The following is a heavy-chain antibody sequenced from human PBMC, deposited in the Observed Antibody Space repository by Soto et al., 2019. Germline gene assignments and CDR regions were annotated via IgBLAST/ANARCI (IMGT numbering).Heavy chain of an antibody. D-gene: IGHD6-13*01. Sequence: LRLSCAASGFTFNNYAMSWVRQAPGKGLEWVSSISGSGSSTYYADSVKGRFTISRDNSKNTLYLQLNTLRAEDTAVYYCAKDQPGVAARFDYWGQGTLVTVSS. CDR2: ISGSGSST. J-gene: IGHJ4*02. V-gene: IGHV3-23*01. CDR1: GFTFNNYA. CDR3: AKDQPGVAARFDY.